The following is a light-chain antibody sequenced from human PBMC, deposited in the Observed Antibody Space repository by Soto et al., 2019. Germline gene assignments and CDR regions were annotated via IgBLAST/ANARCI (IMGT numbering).Light chain of an antibody. CDR2: GAS. Sequence: EIVMTQSPATLSVSPGERATLSCRASQSVSSNLAWYQQKPGQAPRLLIYGASTRATGIPARFSGSGSGTEFTLTISSLQSEAFAVYYCQQYNNRPTFGQGTKVEIK. CDR1: QSVSSN. CDR3: QQYNNRPT. V-gene: IGKV3-15*01. J-gene: IGKJ1*01.